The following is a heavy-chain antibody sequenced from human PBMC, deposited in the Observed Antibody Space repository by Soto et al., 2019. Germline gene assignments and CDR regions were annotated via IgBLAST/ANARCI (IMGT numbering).Heavy chain of an antibody. CDR2: IRSKANSYAT. Sequence: GGSLRLSCAASGFTFSGSAMHWVRQASGKGLEWVGRIRSKANSYATAYAASVKGRFTISRDDSKNTAYLQMNSLKTEDTAVYYCTARGDYDYVNYYGMDVWGQGTTVTVSS. D-gene: IGHD3-16*01. CDR3: TARGDYDYVNYYGMDV. CDR1: GFTFSGSA. V-gene: IGHV3-73*01. J-gene: IGHJ6*02.